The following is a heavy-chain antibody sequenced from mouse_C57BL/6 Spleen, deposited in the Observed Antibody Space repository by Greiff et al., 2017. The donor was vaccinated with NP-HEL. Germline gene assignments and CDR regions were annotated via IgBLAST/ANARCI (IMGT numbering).Heavy chain of an antibody. CDR1: GYTFTSYT. Sequence: VKLMESGAELARPGASVKMSCKASGYTFTSYTMHWVKQRPGQGLEWIGYINPSSGYTKYNQKFKDKATLTADKSSSTAYMQLSSLTSEDSAVYYCARGYGSSTGAMDYWGQGTSVTVSS. D-gene: IGHD1-1*01. J-gene: IGHJ4*01. CDR2: INPSSGYT. CDR3: ARGYGSSTGAMDY. V-gene: IGHV1-4*01.